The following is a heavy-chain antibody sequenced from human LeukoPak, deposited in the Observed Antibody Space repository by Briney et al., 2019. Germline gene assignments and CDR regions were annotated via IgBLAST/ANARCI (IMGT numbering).Heavy chain of an antibody. J-gene: IGHJ4*02. CDR2: IDPSNSNT. D-gene: IGHD4-11*01. Sequence: PGESLRISCKGSGYSFTSYWINWVRQMPGKGLECMRRIDPSNSNTNYSPSFQGHVTISADKSISTAYLQWSSLKASDTAMYYCAKSDYSSSFDDWGQGTLVTVSS. CDR1: GYSFTSYW. V-gene: IGHV5-10-1*01. CDR3: AKSDYSSSFDD.